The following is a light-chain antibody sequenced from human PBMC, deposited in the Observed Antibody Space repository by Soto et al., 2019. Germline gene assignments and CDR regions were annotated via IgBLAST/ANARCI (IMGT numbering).Light chain of an antibody. V-gene: IGKV1-33*01. J-gene: IGKJ5*01. CDR1: QNIDNY. CDR3: QHYDHVQVT. CDR2: DAS. Sequence: DIQVTQNTSSLSASVGDRVSSTCQASQNIDNYLNWYQRKPGKAPNLLIYDASSLKTGVPSRFSGSGSGTDFTFTINSLQPEDFATYYCQHYDHVQVTFGQRTRLAI.